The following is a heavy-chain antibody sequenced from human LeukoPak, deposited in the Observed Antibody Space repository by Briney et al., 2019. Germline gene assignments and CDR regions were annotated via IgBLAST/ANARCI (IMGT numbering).Heavy chain of an antibody. CDR2: MYYSGST. CDR3: ARVSSCDY. J-gene: IGHJ4*02. D-gene: IGHD6-19*01. Sequence: SETLSLTCTVSGCSISSYYLSWIRQPPGKGLEWIGSMYYSGSTYYNPSLKSRVTISVDTSKNQFSLKLSSVTAADTSVYYCARVSSCDYWGQGTLVTVSS. V-gene: IGHV4-59*12. CDR1: GCSISSYY.